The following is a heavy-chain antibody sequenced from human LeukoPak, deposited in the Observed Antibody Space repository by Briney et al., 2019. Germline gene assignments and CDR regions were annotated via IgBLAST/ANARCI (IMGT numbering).Heavy chain of an antibody. CDR2: IIPILGIA. CDR3: AREMAPYYFDY. D-gene: IGHD2-8*01. J-gene: IGHJ4*02. V-gene: IGHV1-69*04. Sequence: SVTVSCRASGGTFSSYAISWVRQAPGQGPEWMGRIIPILGIANYAQKFQGRVTITADKSTSTAYMELSSLRSEDTAVYYCAREMAPYYFDYWGQGTLVTVSS. CDR1: GGTFSSYA.